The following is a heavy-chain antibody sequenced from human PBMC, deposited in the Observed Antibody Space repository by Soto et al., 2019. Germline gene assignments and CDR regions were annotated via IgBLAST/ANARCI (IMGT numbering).Heavy chain of an antibody. CDR2: IYPVDSDT. J-gene: IGHJ4*02. V-gene: IGHV5-51*01. Sequence: PGESLKISCKGSGYSFNTYWIGWVRQMPGKGLEWMGIIYPVDSDTRYSPSFQGQVTISVDKSISTAYLQWSSLKASDTAMYYCARAIGYCSSSSCYTLDYWGQGTLVTVSS. D-gene: IGHD2-2*02. CDR3: ARAIGYCSSSSCYTLDY. CDR1: GYSFNTYW.